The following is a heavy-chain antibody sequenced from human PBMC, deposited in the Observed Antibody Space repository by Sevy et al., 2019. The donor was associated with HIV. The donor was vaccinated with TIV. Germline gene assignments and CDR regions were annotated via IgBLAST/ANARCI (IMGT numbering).Heavy chain of an antibody. Sequence: SQTLSLTCAISGDSVSSNRAAWNWIRQSPSRGLEWLGRTYYRSKWYNDYAVSVKSRISINPDKSKNQFSLQLNSVTPEDTAVYYCTREDYYDSSGYYYFDYWGQGTLVTVSS. V-gene: IGHV6-1*01. D-gene: IGHD3-22*01. J-gene: IGHJ4*02. CDR2: TYYRSKWYN. CDR1: GDSVSSNRAA. CDR3: TREDYYDSSGYYYFDY.